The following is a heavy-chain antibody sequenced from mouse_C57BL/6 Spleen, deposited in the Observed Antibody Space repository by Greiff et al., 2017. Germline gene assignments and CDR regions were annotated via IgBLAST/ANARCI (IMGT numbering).Heavy chain of an antibody. CDR2: ISDGGSYT. CDR1: GFTFSSYA. CDR3: ARAYYGSSLFAY. D-gene: IGHD1-1*01. Sequence: EVQRVESGGGLVKPGGSLKLSCAASGFTFSSYAMSWVRQTPEKRLEWVATISDGGSYTYYPDNVKGRFTISRDNAKNNLYLQMSHLKYEDTAMYYCARAYYGSSLFAYWGQGTLVTVSA. V-gene: IGHV5-4*01. J-gene: IGHJ3*01.